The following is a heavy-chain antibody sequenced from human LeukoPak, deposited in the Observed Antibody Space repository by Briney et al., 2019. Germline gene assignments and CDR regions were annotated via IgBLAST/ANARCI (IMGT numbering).Heavy chain of an antibody. J-gene: IGHJ6*02. D-gene: IGHD6-6*01. CDR2: ISGSGGST. CDR1: GFTFSSYA. V-gene: IGHV3-23*01. CDR3: AKDLAARPRQRFRDV. Sequence: GGSLRLSCAASGFTFSSYAMSWVHQAPGKGLEWVSAISGSGGSTYYADSVKGRFTISRDNSKNTLYLQMNSLRAEDTAVYYCAKDLAARPRQRFRDVWGQGTTVTVSS.